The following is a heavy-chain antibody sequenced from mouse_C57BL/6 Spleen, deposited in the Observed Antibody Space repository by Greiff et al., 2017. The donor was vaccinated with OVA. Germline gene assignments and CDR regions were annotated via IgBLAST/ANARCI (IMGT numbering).Heavy chain of an antibody. CDR1: GYTFTDYY. V-gene: IGHV1-75*01. CDR3: ARREGFDY. Sequence: LMEPGASVKISCKASGYTFTDYYINGGKQRPGQGLEWIGWILPGRGSTYYKEKFKGKATLTVDKSSSTAYMLLSSLTSEDSAVYFCARREGFDYGGQGTTLTVSS. CDR2: ILPGRGST. J-gene: IGHJ2*01.